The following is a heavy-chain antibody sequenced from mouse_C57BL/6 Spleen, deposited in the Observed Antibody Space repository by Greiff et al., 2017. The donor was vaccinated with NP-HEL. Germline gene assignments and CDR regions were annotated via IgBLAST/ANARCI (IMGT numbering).Heavy chain of an antibody. J-gene: IGHJ2*01. V-gene: IGHV3-1*01. CDR2: ISYSGST. CDR1: GYSITSGYD. Sequence: VQLKQSGPGMVKPSQSLSLTCTVTGYSITSGYDWHWIRHFPGNKLEWMGYISYSGSTNYNPSLKSRISITHDTSKNHFFLKLNSVTTEDTATYYCARDGRGFDYWGQGTTLTVSS. CDR3: ARDGRGFDY.